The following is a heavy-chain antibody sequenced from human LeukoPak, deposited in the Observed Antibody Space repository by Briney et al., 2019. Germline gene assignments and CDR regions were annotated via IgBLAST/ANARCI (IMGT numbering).Heavy chain of an antibody. Sequence: GGSLRLSCAASGFTVSSNCMSWVRQAPGKGLEWVSVIYSGGSTYYADSVKGRFTISRDNSKNTLYLQMNSLRAEDTAVYYCASSLRRSMIVPFGAFDIWGQGTMVTVSS. V-gene: IGHV3-53*01. D-gene: IGHD3-22*01. CDR2: IYSGGST. CDR3: ASSLRRSMIVPFGAFDI. CDR1: GFTVSSNC. J-gene: IGHJ3*02.